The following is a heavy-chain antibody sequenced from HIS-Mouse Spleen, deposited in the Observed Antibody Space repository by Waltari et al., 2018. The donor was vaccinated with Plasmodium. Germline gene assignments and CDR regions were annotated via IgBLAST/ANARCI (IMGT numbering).Heavy chain of an antibody. Sequence: QVQLQESGPGLVMPSETLSPTCTVSGGSISSYFWSWLRQPPGKGLEWIGYIYYSGSTNYNPSLKSRVNISVDTSKNQFSLKLSSVTAADTAVYYCARLRYSYGYFDYWGQGTLVTVSS. J-gene: IGHJ4*02. CDR2: IYYSGST. V-gene: IGHV4-59*08. D-gene: IGHD5-18*01. CDR3: ARLRYSYGYFDY. CDR1: GGSISSYF.